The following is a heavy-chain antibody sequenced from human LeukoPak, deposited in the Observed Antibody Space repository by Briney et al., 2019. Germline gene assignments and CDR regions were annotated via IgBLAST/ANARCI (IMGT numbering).Heavy chain of an antibody. V-gene: IGHV4-59*08. Sequence: SETLSLTCTVSGGSISSYYWSWIRQPPGKGLEYIGYIYYSGSTDYNPSLKSRVTISVDTSKNRFSLNLSSVTAADTAVYYCARHADGGTYPLDSWGQGTLVTVSS. CDR2: IYYSGST. J-gene: IGHJ4*02. CDR3: ARHADGGTYPLDS. D-gene: IGHD1-26*01. CDR1: GGSISSYY.